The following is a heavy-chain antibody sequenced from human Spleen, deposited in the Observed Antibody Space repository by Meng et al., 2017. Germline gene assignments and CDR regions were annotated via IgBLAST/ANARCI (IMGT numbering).Heavy chain of an antibody. J-gene: IGHJ4*02. Sequence: QVQLVPSGAEVKKPGASVKGSCKASGYTFAAYWIQWVRQAPGQGLEWMGRIDPKSDNTHYAQKFQGRVTMTRDTSISTAYMELSGLRSDDTAVYYCARDEDISAAGYLLSDFWGQGTLVTVSS. CDR2: IDPKSDNT. D-gene: IGHD6-13*01. CDR1: GYTFAAYW. CDR3: ARDEDISAAGYLLSDF. V-gene: IGHV1-2*06.